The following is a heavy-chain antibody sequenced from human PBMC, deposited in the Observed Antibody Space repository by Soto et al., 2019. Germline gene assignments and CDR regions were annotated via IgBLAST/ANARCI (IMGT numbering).Heavy chain of an antibody. D-gene: IGHD3-10*01. V-gene: IGHV4-34*01. CDR2: INHSGST. CDR1: GGSVSCYY. Sequence: SETLSLTCAVYGGSVSCYYWSWIRQPPGKGLEWIGEINHSGSTNYNPSLKSRVTISVDTSKNQFSLKLSSVTAADTAVYYCARRFGYYYYYGMDVWGQGTTVTVSS. CDR3: ARRFGYYYYYGMDV. J-gene: IGHJ6*02.